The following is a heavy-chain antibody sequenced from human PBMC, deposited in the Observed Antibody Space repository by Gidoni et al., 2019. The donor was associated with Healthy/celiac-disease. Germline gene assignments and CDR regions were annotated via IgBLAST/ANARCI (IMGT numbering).Heavy chain of an antibody. CDR1: GFTFSSYA. CDR2: ISHDGSNK. D-gene: IGHD1-26*01. J-gene: IGHJ6*02. V-gene: IGHV3-30*04. CDR3: ARAGGGSYRKELYYYYGMDV. Sequence: QVQLVESGGGVVQPGRSLRLSCAASGFTFSSYAMHWVRQAPGKGLEWVAVISHDGSNKYYADSVKGRFTISRDNSKNTLYLQMNSLRAEDTAVYYCARAGGGSYRKELYYYYGMDVWGQGTTVTVSS.